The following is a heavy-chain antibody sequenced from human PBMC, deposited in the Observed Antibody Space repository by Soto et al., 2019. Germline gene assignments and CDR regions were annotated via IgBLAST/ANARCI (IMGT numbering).Heavy chain of an antibody. CDR2: ISNSGTSV. CDR1: GFTFSGYY. V-gene: IGHV3-11*01. CDR3: ARDPSNKGFDP. J-gene: IGHJ5*02. Sequence: GGSLRLSCAASGFTFSGYYMSWIRQAPGKGLEWVSYISNSGTSVWYADSVKGRFTISRDNAKSSLSLQMNSLRAEDTAMYYCARDPSNKGFDPWGQGTLVTVSS.